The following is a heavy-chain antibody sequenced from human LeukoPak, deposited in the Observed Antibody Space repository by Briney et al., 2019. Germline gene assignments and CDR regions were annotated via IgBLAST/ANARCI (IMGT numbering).Heavy chain of an antibody. Sequence: PGGSLRLSCAASGFTFSSYSMNWVRQAPGKGLEWVSSISSSSYIYYADSVKGRFTISRDNAKNSLYLQMNSLRAEDTAVYYCAGHITGTPRFYWGQGTLVTVSS. V-gene: IGHV3-21*01. J-gene: IGHJ4*02. CDR1: GFTFSSYS. CDR2: ISSSSYI. CDR3: AGHITGTPRFY. D-gene: IGHD1-7*01.